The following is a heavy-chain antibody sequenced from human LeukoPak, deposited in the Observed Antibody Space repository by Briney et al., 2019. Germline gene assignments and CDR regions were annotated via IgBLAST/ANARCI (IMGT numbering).Heavy chain of an antibody. CDR3: ARDPNDYGDYSTQAQKDY. Sequence: ASVKVSCKASGYTFTGYYMHWVRQAPGQGLEWMGWINPNSGGTNYAQKFQGRVTMTRDTPISTAYMELSRLRSDDTAVYYCARDPNDYGDYSTQAQKDYWGQGTLVTVSS. CDR2: INPNSGGT. V-gene: IGHV1-2*02. J-gene: IGHJ4*02. D-gene: IGHD4-17*01. CDR1: GYTFTGYY.